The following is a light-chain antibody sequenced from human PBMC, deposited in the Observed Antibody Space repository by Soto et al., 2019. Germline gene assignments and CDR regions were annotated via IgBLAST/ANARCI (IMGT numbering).Light chain of an antibody. Sequence: QSVLTQPPSVSAAPGQTVTISCSGSNSNIGNKDVSWYQQFPGTAPKLLIYDNNRRPSGIPDRFSASKSGTLATLAITGLQTGDEDDYYCGTWESGLSVVVFGGGTKVTVL. CDR1: NSNIGNKD. CDR2: DNN. V-gene: IGLV1-51*01. CDR3: GTWESGLSVVV. J-gene: IGLJ2*01.